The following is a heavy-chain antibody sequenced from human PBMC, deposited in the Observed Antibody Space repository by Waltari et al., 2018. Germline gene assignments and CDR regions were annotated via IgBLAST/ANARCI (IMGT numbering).Heavy chain of an antibody. Sequence: EVRLAESGGGLVQPGGSVRLSWVGSGFAFSRSWVHWVRQAPGKGLMVLSRIKSDGTVTFYADSVRGRFIISRDNAKNTAYLQMNSLTDDDTAIYYCARFPYAGTTDGEWGQGTLITVSS. CDR3: ARFPYAGTTDGE. CDR2: IKSDGTVT. D-gene: IGHD4-17*01. J-gene: IGHJ4*02. V-gene: IGHV3-74*01. CDR1: GFAFSRSW.